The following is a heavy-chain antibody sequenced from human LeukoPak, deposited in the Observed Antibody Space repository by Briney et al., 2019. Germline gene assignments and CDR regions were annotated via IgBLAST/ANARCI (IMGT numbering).Heavy chain of an antibody. CDR3: AREAGYYDYVWGSSPLDY. J-gene: IGHJ4*02. Sequence: PGGSLRLSCAASGFTFSSYWMSWVRQAPGKGLEWVANIKQDGSEKYYVDSVKGRFTISRDNAKNSLYLQMNSLRAEDTAVYYCAREAGYYDYVWGSSPLDYWGQGTLATVSS. D-gene: IGHD3-16*01. CDR2: IKQDGSEK. V-gene: IGHV3-7*01. CDR1: GFTFSSYW.